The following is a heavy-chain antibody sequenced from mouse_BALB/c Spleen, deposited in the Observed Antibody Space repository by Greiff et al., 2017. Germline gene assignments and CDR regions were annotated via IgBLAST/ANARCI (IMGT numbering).Heavy chain of an antibody. Sequence: QVQLKQSGPGLVAPSQSLSITCTVSGFSLTSYGVHWVRQPPGKGLEWLGVIWAGGSTNYNSALMSRLSISKDNSKSQVFLKMNSLQTDDTAMYYCARGPPYGNSLYYFDYWGQGTTLTVSS. J-gene: IGHJ2*01. CDR1: GFSLTSYG. V-gene: IGHV2-9*02. CDR3: ARGPPYGNSLYYFDY. D-gene: IGHD2-1*01. CDR2: IWAGGST.